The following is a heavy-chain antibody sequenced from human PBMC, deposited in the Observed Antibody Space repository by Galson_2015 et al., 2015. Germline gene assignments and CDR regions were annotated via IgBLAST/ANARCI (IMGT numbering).Heavy chain of an antibody. V-gene: IGHV4-34*01. Sequence: SETLSLTCAVYGGSFSGYYWSWIRQPPGKGLEWIGEINHSGSTNYNPSLKSRVTISVDTSKNQFSLKLSSVTAADTAVYYCARWGPGGYNWNDEGNYYYGMDVWGQGTTVTVSS. J-gene: IGHJ6*02. D-gene: IGHD1-20*01. CDR1: GGSFSGYY. CDR2: INHSGST. CDR3: ARWGPGGYNWNDEGNYYYGMDV.